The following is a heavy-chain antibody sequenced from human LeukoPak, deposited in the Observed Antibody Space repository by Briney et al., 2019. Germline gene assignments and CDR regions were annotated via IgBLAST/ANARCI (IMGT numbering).Heavy chain of an antibody. CDR1: GYTFTDYY. V-gene: IGHV1-69-2*01. Sequence: ASVKVSCKVSGYTFTDYYIQWVRLSPAKGLEWLGLIDPEDGKTAYVKKLQARVTISADTSSQTAYMDLRSLRSEDTAIYYCATNTFDVWGQGARVIVSS. CDR3: ATNTFDV. CDR2: IDPEDGKT. J-gene: IGHJ3*01.